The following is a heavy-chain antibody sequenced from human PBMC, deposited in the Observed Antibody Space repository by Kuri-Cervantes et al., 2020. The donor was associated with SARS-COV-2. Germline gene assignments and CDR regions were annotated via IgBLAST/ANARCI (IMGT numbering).Heavy chain of an antibody. CDR3: ARDADTIFGVDEFFDY. Sequence: LSLTCAASGFTFSSYAMSWVRQAPGKGLEWVAVISYDGSNKYYADSVKGRFTISRDNSKNTLYLQMNSLRAEDTAVYYCARDADTIFGVDEFFDYWGQGTLVTVSS. CDR2: ISYDGSNK. J-gene: IGHJ4*02. D-gene: IGHD3-3*01. CDR1: GFTFSSYA. V-gene: IGHV3-30*04.